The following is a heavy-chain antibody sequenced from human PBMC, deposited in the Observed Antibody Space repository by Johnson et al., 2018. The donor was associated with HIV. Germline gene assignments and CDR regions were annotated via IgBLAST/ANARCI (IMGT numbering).Heavy chain of an antibody. D-gene: IGHD3-22*01. V-gene: IGHV3-30*04. CDR1: GFTFTSYA. J-gene: IGHJ3*02. CDR2: VSYDGSNI. CDR3: AKDLQDYYDSSGHDAFDI. Sequence: QVQLVESGGGLVQPGRSLRLSCAASGFTFTSYAMHWIRQAPGKGLEWVALVSYDGSNIHYADSVKGRFTISRDNSKNTLYLQMNSLRAEDTAVYYCAKDLQDYYDSSGHDAFDIWGQGTMVTVSS.